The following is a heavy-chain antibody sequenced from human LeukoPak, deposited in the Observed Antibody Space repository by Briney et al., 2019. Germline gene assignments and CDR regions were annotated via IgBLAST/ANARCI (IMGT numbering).Heavy chain of an antibody. J-gene: IGHJ3*02. CDR2: VGGSSSSI. CDR3: AREGGYGVSEAFDI. V-gene: IGHV3-21*01. Sequence: PGGSLRLSCAASGCTFSTYAMNWFRQAPAKWLLWVSSVGGSSSSIYYADSVKGRFTISRDNAKNSLYLQMNSLRAEDTAVYYCAREGGYGVSEAFDIWGQGTMVTVSS. CDR1: GCTFSTYA. D-gene: IGHD4-17*01.